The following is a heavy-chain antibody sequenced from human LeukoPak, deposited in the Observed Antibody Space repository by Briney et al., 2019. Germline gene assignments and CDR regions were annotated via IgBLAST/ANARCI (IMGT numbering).Heavy chain of an antibody. J-gene: IGHJ4*02. D-gene: IGHD3-22*01. V-gene: IGHV3-21*01. CDR2: ISSSSSYI. Sequence: GGSLRLSCAASGFTFSSYSMNWVRQAPGKGLEWVSSISSSSSYIYYADSVKGRFTISRDNAKNSLYLQMNSLRAEDTAVYYCARDRSYYYDSSGYYLGVEEEYWGQGTLVTVSS. CDR1: GFTFSSYS. CDR3: ARDRSYYYDSSGYYLGVEEEY.